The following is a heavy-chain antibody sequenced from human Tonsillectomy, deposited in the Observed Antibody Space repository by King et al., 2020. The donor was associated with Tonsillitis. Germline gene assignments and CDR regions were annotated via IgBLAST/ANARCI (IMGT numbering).Heavy chain of an antibody. CDR3: ARNLGFALPFDAFDF. CDR1: GFKYRNYK. V-gene: IGHV3-30*04. J-gene: IGHJ3*01. CDR2: ISHDATEV. Sequence: VQLVESGGGVVQPGGSLRLSCTVTGFKYRNYKMHWVRQAPGTGLEWISYISHDATEVYYADSVKGRFTISRDNSKNTLYLQMNSLRPEDTAVYYCARNLGFALPFDAFDFWGQGTMVTVSS. D-gene: IGHD2-21*01.